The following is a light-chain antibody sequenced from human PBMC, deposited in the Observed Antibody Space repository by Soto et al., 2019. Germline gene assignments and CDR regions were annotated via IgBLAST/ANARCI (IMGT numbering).Light chain of an antibody. CDR1: QSVSNN. CDR3: QQLTDWPPQWT. Sequence: EIVLTQSQATLSVSPGEIATVXGTAIQSVSNNLAWYQQRPGQAPRLLIYDASNRAAGIPARFSGSGSGTDFTLTISSLEPEDFAVYYCQQLTDWPPQWTFGQGTKV. J-gene: IGKJ1*01. CDR2: DAS. V-gene: IGKV3-11*01.